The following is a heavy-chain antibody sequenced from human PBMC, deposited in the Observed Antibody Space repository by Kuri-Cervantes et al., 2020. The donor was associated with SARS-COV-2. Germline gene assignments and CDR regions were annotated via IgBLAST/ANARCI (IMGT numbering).Heavy chain of an antibody. D-gene: IGHD3-3*01. V-gene: IGHV3-21*01. J-gene: IGHJ6*02. CDR1: GFTFSSYS. CDR3: ARDGLTGGTYYDFWNGYYKGYYGMDV. CDR2: ISSSSSYI. Sequence: GESLKISCAASGFTFSSYSMNLVRQAPGKGLEWVSSISSSSSYIYYADSVKGRFTISRDNAKNSLYLQMNSLRAEDTAVYYCARDGLTGGTYYDFWNGYYKGYYGMDVWGQGTTVTVSS.